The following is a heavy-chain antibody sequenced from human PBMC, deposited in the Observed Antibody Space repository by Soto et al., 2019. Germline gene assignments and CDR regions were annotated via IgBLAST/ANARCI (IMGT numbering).Heavy chain of an antibody. CDR3: ARLTSGSYPRVFDY. Sequence: SEILSLTCIVSGASISSSNYYWGWIRQHPGKGLEWIGSIFYSGSTYYNPSLKSRVTISVDTSKNQFSLKLSSVTAADTAVYYCARLTSGSYPRVFDYWGQGTLVTVSS. CDR2: IFYSGST. V-gene: IGHV4-39*01. CDR1: GASISSSNYY. J-gene: IGHJ4*02. D-gene: IGHD1-26*01.